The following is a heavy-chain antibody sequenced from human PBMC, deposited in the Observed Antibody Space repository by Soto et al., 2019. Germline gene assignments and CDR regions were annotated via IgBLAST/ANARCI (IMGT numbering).Heavy chain of an antibody. J-gene: IGHJ4*02. CDR2: IIPIFGTA. Sequence: SVKFSCNASGGTFSSYAISWVRQAPGQWLEWMGGIIPIFGTANYAQKFQGRVTINADKYTSTAYMELSSLRSEDTAVYYCARDKAKYYYDSSGYSGGYWGQGTLVTVSS. V-gene: IGHV1-69*06. CDR1: GGTFSSYA. D-gene: IGHD3-22*01. CDR3: ARDKAKYYYDSSGYSGGY.